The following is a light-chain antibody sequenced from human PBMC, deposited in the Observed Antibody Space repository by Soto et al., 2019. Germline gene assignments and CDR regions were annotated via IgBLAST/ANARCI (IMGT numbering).Light chain of an antibody. CDR2: DNN. Sequence: QSVLTQPPSVSAAPGQKVTISCSGSSSNIGNNYVSWYQQLPGPAPKLLIYDNNNRPSGNPDRFSGSKSGTSATLGISGLQTGDEADYYCGTWDSSLSVHVFGGETKVTVL. V-gene: IGLV1-51*01. CDR1: SSNIGNNY. J-gene: IGLJ1*01. CDR3: GTWDSSLSVHV.